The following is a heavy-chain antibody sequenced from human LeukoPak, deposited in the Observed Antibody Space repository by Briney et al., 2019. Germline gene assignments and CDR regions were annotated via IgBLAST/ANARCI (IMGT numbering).Heavy chain of an antibody. D-gene: IGHD1-14*01. CDR1: GFTLDDYA. CDR2: ITSKSGFI. V-gene: IGHV3-9*01. Sequence: GRPLRLSCAASGFTLDDYAMHWVRQAPGKGLEWVSGITSKSGFIAYGDSVKGGFTVSRDIANNSLYLQMNSLRPDDTAVYYCAKDLYTHTLQYFHHWGQGTLVTVSS. J-gene: IGHJ1*01. CDR3: AKDLYTHTLQYFHH.